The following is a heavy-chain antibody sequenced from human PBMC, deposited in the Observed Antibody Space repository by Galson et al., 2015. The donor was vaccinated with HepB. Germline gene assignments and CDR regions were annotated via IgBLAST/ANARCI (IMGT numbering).Heavy chain of an antibody. V-gene: IGHV3-23*01. CDR1: GFIFRHHA. J-gene: IGHJ5*02. D-gene: IGHD3-16*01. Sequence: SLRLSCAGSGFIFRHHAMAWIRQAPGKGLEWVSGINGRGSTRSYSDAVKGRFSISRDNSKDTVFLQMDNLRAEETAVYYCVKEGSWFGGDWFDPWGQGALVTFS. CDR2: INGRGSTR. CDR3: VKEGSWFGGDWFDP.